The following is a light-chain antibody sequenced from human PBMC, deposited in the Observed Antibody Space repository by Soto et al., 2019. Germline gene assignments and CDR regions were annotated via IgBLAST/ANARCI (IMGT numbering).Light chain of an antibody. CDR2: DAS. V-gene: IGKV3-11*01. Sequence: EIVLTQSPATLSLSPGERATLSCRASQSVSNYLAWYQQKPGQAPRLLIYDASNRASGIPARFSGSGSGIDFTLTISSLEPEDFAVYFCQQRAKWPPFTFGPGTKVGIK. CDR1: QSVSNY. CDR3: QQRAKWPPFT. J-gene: IGKJ3*01.